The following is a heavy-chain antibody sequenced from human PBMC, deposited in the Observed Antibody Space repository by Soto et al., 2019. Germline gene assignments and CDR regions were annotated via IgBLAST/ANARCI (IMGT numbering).Heavy chain of an antibody. J-gene: IGHJ3*02. D-gene: IGHD2-2*01. CDR2: IKSDGSLT. Sequence: EVQLVESGGGLVQPGGSLRLSCAASGFTFSSYWMHWVRQAPGKGLVWVSRIKSDGSLTNYADSVKGRFTISRDNAKNTLYLQMNSLGAEDTAIYYCASIMNIVLLPTATNAFDIWGQGTLVTVSS. V-gene: IGHV3-74*01. CDR3: ASIMNIVLLPTATNAFDI. CDR1: GFTFSSYW.